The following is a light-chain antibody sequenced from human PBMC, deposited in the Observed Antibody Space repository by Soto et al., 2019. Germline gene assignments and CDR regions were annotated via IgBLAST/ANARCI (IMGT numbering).Light chain of an antibody. Sequence: QSVLTQPPSASGTPGQRVSISCSGSSSSIGTNYVFWYQQLPGMAPKLLINRNNQRPSGVPDRFSGSKSGTSASLAISGLRSEDEADYFCASWDDSLSGYFFGSGTKVTVL. CDR3: ASWDDSLSGYF. CDR2: RNN. V-gene: IGLV1-47*01. CDR1: SSSIGTNY. J-gene: IGLJ1*01.